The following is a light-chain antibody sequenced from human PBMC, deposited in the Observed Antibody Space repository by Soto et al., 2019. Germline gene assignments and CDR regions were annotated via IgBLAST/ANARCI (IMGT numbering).Light chain of an antibody. CDR3: QQYYSTPRT. J-gene: IGKJ2*02. CDR2: WAS. V-gene: IGKV4-1*01. Sequence: DIVMTQSPDSLAVSLGERATINCKSSQSVVYSSNNKNYLAWYQQKPVQPPKLLIYWASTRESGVPDRFSGSGSGTDFTLTISSLQAEDVAVYYCQQYYSTPRTFGQGTKLEIK. CDR1: QSVVYSSNNKNY.